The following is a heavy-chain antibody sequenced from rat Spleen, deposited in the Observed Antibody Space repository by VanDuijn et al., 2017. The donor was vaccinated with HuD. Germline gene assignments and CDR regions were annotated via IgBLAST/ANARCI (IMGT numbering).Heavy chain of an antibody. CDR2: ISYGDTSGHSST. V-gene: IGHV5-29*01. Sequence: EVQLVESGGGLVQPGRSLKLSCAASGFTFSDYGVAWVRQAPTKGLAWVATISYGDTSGHSSTYYRDSVQGRFTISRDIAKSTLNLQMDSLRSEDTATYYCARQGGYNSYVMDAWGQGASVTVSS. CDR1: GFTFSDYG. CDR3: ARQGGYNSYVMDA. D-gene: IGHD1-4*01. J-gene: IGHJ4*01.